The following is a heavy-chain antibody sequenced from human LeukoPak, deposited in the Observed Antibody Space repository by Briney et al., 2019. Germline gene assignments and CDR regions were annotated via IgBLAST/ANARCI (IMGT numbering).Heavy chain of an antibody. D-gene: IGHD1-26*01. V-gene: IGHV6-1*01. CDR1: GDSVSSNSAA. CDR3: ARDVSGSYRVDVFDP. J-gene: IGHJ5*02. Sequence: SQTLSLTCAISGDSVSSNSAAWNWIRQSPSRGLEWLGRTYYRSKWYNDYAVSVKSRITINPDTSKNQFSLKLSSVTAADTAVYYRARDVSGSYRVDVFDPWGQGTLVTVSS. CDR2: TYYRSKWYN.